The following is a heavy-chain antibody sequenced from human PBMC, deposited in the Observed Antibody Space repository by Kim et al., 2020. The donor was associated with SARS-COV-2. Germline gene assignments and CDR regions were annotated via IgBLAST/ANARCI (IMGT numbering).Heavy chain of an antibody. J-gene: IGHJ4*02. D-gene: IGHD5-12*01. CDR3: ARDRDGYNSFDY. Sequence: GGSLRLSCAASGFSFSDNYMTWIRQAPGQGLEWLSDISSSGHTSYTDSVKGRFTISRDNAKKSLYLQMNSLRVEDTAVYYCARDRDGYNSFDYWGQGTLGTVSS. CDR1: GFSFSDNY. CDR2: ISSSGHT. V-gene: IGHV3-11*06.